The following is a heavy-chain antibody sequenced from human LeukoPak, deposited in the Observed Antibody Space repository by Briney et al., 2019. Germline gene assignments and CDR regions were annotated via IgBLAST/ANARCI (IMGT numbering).Heavy chain of an antibody. Sequence: ASVKVSCKASGYTFTNYDINWVRQATGQGLEWMGWMNPNSGDTGYAQKFQGRVTMTRDTSLSAAYVELSSLTSEDTAVYYCARVMSRRSHRDYYFDNWGQGTLVTVSS. CDR1: GYTFTNYD. CDR2: MNPNSGDT. D-gene: IGHD5-24*01. J-gene: IGHJ4*02. V-gene: IGHV1-8*01. CDR3: ARVMSRRSHRDYYFDN.